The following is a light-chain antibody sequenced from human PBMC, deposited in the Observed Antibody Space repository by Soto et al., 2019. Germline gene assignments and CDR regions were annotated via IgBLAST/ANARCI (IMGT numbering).Light chain of an antibody. Sequence: QSPSSLSASVVNRVTITCRASQGISNFLAWYQQKPGKAPKLLIYAASTLQSGVPSRFSGSGSGTDFTLTISSLQSEDFAVYYCQQNNNWPWTFGQGTKVDIK. CDR2: AAS. CDR1: QGISNF. V-gene: IGKV1-9*01. J-gene: IGKJ1*01. CDR3: QQNNNWPWT.